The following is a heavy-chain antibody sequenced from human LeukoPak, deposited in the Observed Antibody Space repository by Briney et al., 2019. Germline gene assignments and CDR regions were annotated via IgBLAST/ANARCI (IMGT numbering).Heavy chain of an antibody. V-gene: IGHV4-59*08. CDR1: GDSISGNY. CDR3: ARLSDSDSNGYYWGFEY. CDR2: IYYSGST. Sequence: SETLSLTCTVSGDSISGNYWTWIRQPPGKGLEWIGYIYYSGSTNYNASLKSRVTISVDTSKNQFSLKLSSVTAADTAVYYCARLSDSDSNGYYWGFEYWGQGTLVTVSS. J-gene: IGHJ4*02. D-gene: IGHD3-22*01.